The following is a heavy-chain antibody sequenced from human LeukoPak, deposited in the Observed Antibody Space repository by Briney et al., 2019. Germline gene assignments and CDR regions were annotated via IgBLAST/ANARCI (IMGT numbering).Heavy chain of an antibody. D-gene: IGHD4-17*01. V-gene: IGHV1-46*01. CDR3: ARAIRHYDYGDYEYYFDY. CDR2: INPSGGST. CDR1: GYTFTNYY. Sequence: ASVKVSCKASGYTFTNYYMHWVRQAPGQGLEWMGIINPSGGSTSYAQKFQGRVTMTRDMSTSTVYMELSSLRSEDTAVYYCARAIRHYDYGDYEYYFDYWGQGTLVTVSS. J-gene: IGHJ4*02.